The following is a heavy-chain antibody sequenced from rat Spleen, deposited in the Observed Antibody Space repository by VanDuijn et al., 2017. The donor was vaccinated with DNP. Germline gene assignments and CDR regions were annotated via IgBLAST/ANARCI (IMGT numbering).Heavy chain of an antibody. CDR2: INKDSRTI. CDR1: GFNFNDYW. V-gene: IGHV4-2*01. D-gene: IGHD4-3*01. CDR3: VREAFGVDF. Sequence: EVKLVESGGGLVQPGRSLKLSCEASGFNFNDYWMGWVRQAPGKGLEWIAEINKDSRTIKYTPSLKDKLTISRDNAQNTLTLQMSKLGSDDTAIYYCVREAFGVDFWGQGVMVTVSS. J-gene: IGHJ2*01.